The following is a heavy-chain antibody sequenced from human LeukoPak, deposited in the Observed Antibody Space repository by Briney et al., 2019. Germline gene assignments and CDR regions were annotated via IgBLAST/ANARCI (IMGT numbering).Heavy chain of an antibody. CDR3: ARRVYYGSGSRYYFDY. CDR1: GYSFTSYW. J-gene: IGHJ4*02. D-gene: IGHD3-10*01. Sequence: MPGESLKISCKGSGYSFTSYWIGWVRQMPGKGLEWMGIIYPGDSDTRYSPSFQGQVTISADKSISTAYLQWSSLKASDTAMYYCARRVYYGSGSRYYFDYWGQGTLVTVPS. V-gene: IGHV5-51*01. CDR2: IYPGDSDT.